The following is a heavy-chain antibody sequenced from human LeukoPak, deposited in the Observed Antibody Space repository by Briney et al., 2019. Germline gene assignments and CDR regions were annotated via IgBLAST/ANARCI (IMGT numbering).Heavy chain of an antibody. Sequence: PSETLSLTCTVSGGSISSGDYYWSWIRQPPGKGLEWIGYIYYSGSTYYNPSLKGRVTISVDTSRNQFSLKLSSVTAADTAVYYCAQNSGGSFVWGQGTLVTVSS. CDR1: GGSISSGDYY. V-gene: IGHV4-30-4*01. CDR2: IYYSGST. J-gene: IGHJ4*02. D-gene: IGHD2-15*01. CDR3: AQNSGGSFV.